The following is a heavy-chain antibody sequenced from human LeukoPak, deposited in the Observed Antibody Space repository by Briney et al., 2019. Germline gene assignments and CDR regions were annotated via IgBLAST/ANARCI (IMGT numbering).Heavy chain of an antibody. Sequence: ASVKVSCKASGFMFTDYYIHWVRQAPGQGLEWMGWINPTSGGTNFAQRFQGRVTMTGDTSISTVYMEINSLRSDDTAVYYCARGPQYSSSWWGQGGVEYFQHWGQGTLVTVSS. D-gene: IGHD6-13*01. J-gene: IGHJ1*01. V-gene: IGHV1-2*02. CDR1: GFMFTDYY. CDR3: ARGPQYSSSWWGQGGVEYFQH. CDR2: INPTSGGT.